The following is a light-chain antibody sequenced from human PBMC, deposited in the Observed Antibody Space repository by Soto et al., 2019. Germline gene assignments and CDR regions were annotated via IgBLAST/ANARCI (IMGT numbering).Light chain of an antibody. CDR2: EVN. CDR1: SSDIGAYDY. V-gene: IGLV2-14*01. J-gene: IGLJ1*01. Sequence: QSALTQPASLSGSPGQSITISCTGTSSDIGAYDYVSWFQQHPGKAPKLMISEVNNRPSGVSNRFSGSKSGNTAYLTISGLQVEDEAEYFCFSFTTTRTHVWGTGTKVTVL. CDR3: FSFTTTRTHV.